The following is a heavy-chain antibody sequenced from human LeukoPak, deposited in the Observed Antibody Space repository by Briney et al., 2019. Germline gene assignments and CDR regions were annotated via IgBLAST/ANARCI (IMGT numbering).Heavy chain of an antibody. D-gene: IGHD2-15*01. CDR2: IKQDGSEK. J-gene: IGHJ4*02. CDR3: AGDSGGDCYDY. CDR1: GFTFSSYW. Sequence: GGSLRLSCAASGFTFSSYWMSWVRQAPGKGLEWVANIKQDGSEKYYVDSVKGRFTISRDNAKNSLYLQMNSLRAEDTAVYYCAGDSGGDCYDYWGQGTLVTVSS. V-gene: IGHV3-7*01.